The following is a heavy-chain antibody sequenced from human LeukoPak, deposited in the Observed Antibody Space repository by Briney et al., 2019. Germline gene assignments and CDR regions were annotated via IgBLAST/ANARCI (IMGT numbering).Heavy chain of an antibody. J-gene: IGHJ6*02. CDR2: IYYSGST. V-gene: IGHV4-59*12. Sequence: SETLSLTCTVSGGSISSYYWSWIRQPPGKGLEWIGYIYYSGSTYYNPSLKSRVTISVDRSKNQFSLKLSSVTAADTAVYYCARALGGKPYYYYYGMDVWGQGTTVTVSS. D-gene: IGHD4-23*01. CDR1: GGSISSYY. CDR3: ARALGGKPYYYYYGMDV.